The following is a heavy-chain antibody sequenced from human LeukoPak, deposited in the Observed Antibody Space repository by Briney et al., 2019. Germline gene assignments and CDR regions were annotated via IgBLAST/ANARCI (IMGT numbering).Heavy chain of an antibody. CDR1: GFTFSSYG. J-gene: IGHJ3*02. D-gene: IGHD1-1*01. V-gene: IGHV3-30*02. CDR2: IRYDGSNK. Sequence: GGSLRLSCAASGFTFSSYGMHWVRQAPGKGLEWVAFIRYDGSNKYYADSVKGRFTISRDNSKNTLYLQMNSLRAEDTAVYYCAKVPQRKEGGDAFDIWGQGTMVTVSS. CDR3: AKVPQRKEGGDAFDI.